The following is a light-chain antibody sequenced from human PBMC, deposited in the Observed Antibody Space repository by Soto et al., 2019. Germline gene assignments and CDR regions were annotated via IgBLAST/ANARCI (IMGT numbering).Light chain of an antibody. CDR3: QQSSSTPYS. Sequence: DIQMTQSPSSLSASVGDRVTITCRASQNIRNYLNWYQQTPGKAPKLLIYAAYSLQSGVPSMFSGRGSGTDFTLTISSLQPEDFTTYYCQQSSSTPYSFGQRTKLDIK. V-gene: IGKV1-39*01. CDR1: QNIRNY. J-gene: IGKJ2*03. CDR2: AAY.